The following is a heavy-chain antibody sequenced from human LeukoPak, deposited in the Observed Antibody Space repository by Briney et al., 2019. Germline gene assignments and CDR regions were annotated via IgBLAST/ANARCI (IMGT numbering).Heavy chain of an antibody. CDR3: ARASASPTNSNSYYFETTKKNAFDI. V-gene: IGHV1-18*01. D-gene: IGHD3-22*01. CDR1: AYTFNNYG. J-gene: IGHJ3*02. Sequence: ASVKVSCKPSAYTFNNYGITWVRQAPGQGHEWMGWISAYNGDKNYEQKLQDRVTITTDTSTRTAYMELRSLSSDDTAVYYCARASASPTNSNSYYFETTKKNAFDIWGQGTMVTVSS. CDR2: ISAYNGDK.